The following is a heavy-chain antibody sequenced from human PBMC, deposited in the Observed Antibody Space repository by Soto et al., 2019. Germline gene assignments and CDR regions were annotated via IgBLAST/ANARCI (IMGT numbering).Heavy chain of an antibody. CDR3: ARACIAAAGTFWFDA. D-gene: IGHD6-13*01. Sequence: SVKVSCKASGGTFSSYAISWVRQAPGQGLEWMGGIIPIFGTANYAQKFQGRVTITADESTSTAYMELSSLRSEDTAVYYCARACIAAAGTFWFDAWGEGTLVTVSS. CDR1: GGTFSSYA. CDR2: IIPIFGTA. J-gene: IGHJ5*02. V-gene: IGHV1-69*13.